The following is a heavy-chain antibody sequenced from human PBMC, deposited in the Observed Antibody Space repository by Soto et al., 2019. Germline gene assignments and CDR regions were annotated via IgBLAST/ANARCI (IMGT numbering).Heavy chain of an antibody. Sequence: QLQLQESGSGLVKPSQTLSLTCAVSGGSISSGGYSWSWIRQPPGKGLEWIGYIYHSGSTYYNPSLXPXAXLXXDTPKNQFSLKLSSVTAADTAVYYCARGQVVAAHHWGQGTLVTVSS. J-gene: IGHJ5*02. CDR1: GGSISSGGYS. V-gene: IGHV4-30-2*01. CDR3: ARGQVVAAHH. D-gene: IGHD2-15*01. CDR2: IYHSGST.